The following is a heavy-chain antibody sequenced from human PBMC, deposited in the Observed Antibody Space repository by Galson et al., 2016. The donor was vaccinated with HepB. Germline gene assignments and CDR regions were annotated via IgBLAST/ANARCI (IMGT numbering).Heavy chain of an antibody. J-gene: IGHJ4*02. D-gene: IGHD5-18*01. CDR3: ARDPTGYRAMVTGFVFDH. Sequence: SVKVSCKVSGGSFSSYAISWIRQAPGQGLEWMGGVIPTSHTTTYAPKFQGRVTITADKSTTTAFVELTSLRSEDTAVYYCARDPTGYRAMVTGFVFDHWGQGTLVTVSS. CDR2: VIPTSHTT. CDR1: GGSFSSYA. V-gene: IGHV1-69*06.